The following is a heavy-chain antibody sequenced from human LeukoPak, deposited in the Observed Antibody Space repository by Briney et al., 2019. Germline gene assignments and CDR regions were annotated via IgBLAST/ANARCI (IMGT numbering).Heavy chain of an antibody. J-gene: IGHJ4*02. D-gene: IGHD6-6*01. V-gene: IGHV3-21*06. CDR3: ARELISTSSVLLPDY. Sequence: GSLSLSFAPSGFPFRSYSMNWVRPAPGKGLEWVSSISSSSYIYYADSVKDRFTISRDNAKNSLYLQMNSLRAEDTAVYYCARELISTSSVLLPDYWGQGTLVAVSS. CDR2: ISSSSYI. CDR1: GFPFRSYS.